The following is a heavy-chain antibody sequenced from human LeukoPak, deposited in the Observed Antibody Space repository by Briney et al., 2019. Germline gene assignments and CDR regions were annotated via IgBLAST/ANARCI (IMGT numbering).Heavy chain of an antibody. CDR2: IYYTGST. D-gene: IGHD6-19*01. J-gene: IGHJ4*01. V-gene: IGHV4-59*01. CDR1: GGSMSISY. CDR3: ARGGWSVDY. Sequence: SETLSLTCTVSGGSMSISYWAWIRHPPGGGLECIGFIYYTGSTNYNPSLGSRVTISIDTSKNQYSLRLSSVTAADTAVYYCARGGWSVDYWGQGTLVTVSS.